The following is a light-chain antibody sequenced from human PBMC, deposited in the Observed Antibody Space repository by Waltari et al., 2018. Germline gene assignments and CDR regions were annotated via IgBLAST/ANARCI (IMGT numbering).Light chain of an antibody. CDR2: EVD. CDR3: YSYAGASTYV. CDR1: RSGFGSFNI. J-gene: IGLJ1*01. Sequence: SAMTQPASVSWSPGPSITISCTGTRSGFGSFNIVFWYQQHPGKAPKLLIYEVDKRPSGVSDRFSGSKSGNTASLTISGLQAEDETDYYCYSYAGASTYVFGTGTKVIVL. V-gene: IGLV2-23*02.